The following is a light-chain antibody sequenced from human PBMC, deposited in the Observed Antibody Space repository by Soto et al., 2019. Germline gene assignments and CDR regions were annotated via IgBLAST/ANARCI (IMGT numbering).Light chain of an antibody. CDR3: HQYKSYTPYT. J-gene: IGKJ2*01. V-gene: IGKV3-15*01. CDR1: QSVTSN. Sequence: EVVMTQSPATLSVSPGERATLSCRASQSVTSNVAWYQQKPGQAPRLLIYGASTRATGVPDRFSGSGSGTEFTLTISSLQSEDFAVYYCHQYKSYTPYTIGQGTKVEIK. CDR2: GAS.